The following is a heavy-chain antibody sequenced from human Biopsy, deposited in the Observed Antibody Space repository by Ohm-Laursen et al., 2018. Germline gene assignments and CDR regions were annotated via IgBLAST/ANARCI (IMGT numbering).Heavy chain of an antibody. CDR3: ARDGKYDSRGY. V-gene: IGHV1-18*01. CDR2: IGGDNGDT. J-gene: IGHJ4*02. D-gene: IGHD3-22*01. CDR1: GYTFISFG. Sequence: GSVKVSCKASGYTFISFGITWVRQAPGQGLEWVGYIGGDNGDTKYAQKFQGRVTMTTDTSTSTAYMELRSLRSDDTAFYYCARDGKYDSRGYWGPGTLVTVSS.